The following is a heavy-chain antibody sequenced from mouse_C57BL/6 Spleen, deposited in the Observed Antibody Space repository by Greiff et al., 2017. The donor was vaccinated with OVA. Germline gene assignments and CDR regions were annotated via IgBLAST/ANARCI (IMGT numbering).Heavy chain of an antibody. D-gene: IGHD1-1*01. CDR1: GFNFKNTY. Sequence: VQLQQSVAELVRPGASVKLSCTASGFNFKNTYMHWVKQRPEQGLEWIGRIDPANGYTKYTPKFQGKATITADTSSNTAYLQLSSLTSEDSAIFYGSRSYNSSSYAMDYWGQGTSVTVSS. CDR3: SRSYNSSSYAMDY. J-gene: IGHJ4*01. V-gene: IGHV14-3*01. CDR2: IDPANGYT.